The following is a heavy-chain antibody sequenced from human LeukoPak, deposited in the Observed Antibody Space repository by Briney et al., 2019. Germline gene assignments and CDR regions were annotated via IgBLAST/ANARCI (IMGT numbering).Heavy chain of an antibody. CDR1: GFTFSSYW. D-gene: IGHD3-10*01. CDR3: VREGSGSEHSTPFGP. J-gene: IGHJ5*02. CDR2: IKQDGSEK. Sequence: GGSLRLTCAASGFTFSSYWMSWVRQAPGKGLEWVANIKQDGSEKYYVDSVKGRFTVSRDNAKNSLFLQMNSLRVEDTAVYYCVREGSGSEHSTPFGPWGQGTLVTVSS. V-gene: IGHV3-7*01.